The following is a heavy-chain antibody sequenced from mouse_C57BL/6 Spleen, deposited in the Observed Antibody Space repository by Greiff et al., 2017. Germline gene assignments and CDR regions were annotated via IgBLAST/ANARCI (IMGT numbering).Heavy chain of an antibody. CDR2: IHPNSGST. CDR1: GYTFTSYW. CDR3: ARDYYYGSDAMDY. V-gene: IGHV1-64*01. D-gene: IGHD1-1*01. J-gene: IGHJ4*01. Sequence: VQLQQSGAELVKPGASVKLSCKASGYTFTSYWMHWVKQRPGQGLEWIGMIHPNSGSTNYNEKFKSKATLTVDKSSSTAYMQLSSLTSEDSAVYYCARDYYYGSDAMDYWGQGTSVTVSS.